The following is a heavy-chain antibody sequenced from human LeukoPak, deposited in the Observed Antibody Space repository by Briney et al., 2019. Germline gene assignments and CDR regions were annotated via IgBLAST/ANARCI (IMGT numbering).Heavy chain of an antibody. J-gene: IGHJ4*02. CDR1: GFTFSTNA. CDR3: AKDVGKWESLHFFDY. V-gene: IGHV3-23*01. D-gene: IGHD1-26*01. CDR2: ISGSGAST. Sequence: GGSLRLTCLTSGFTFSTNAMSWVRQAPGKGLEWISGISGSGASTYYADSVTGRFTISRDNSRNTLYLQMNSLRGDDTAVYYCAKDVGKWESLHFFDYWGQGTLVTVSS.